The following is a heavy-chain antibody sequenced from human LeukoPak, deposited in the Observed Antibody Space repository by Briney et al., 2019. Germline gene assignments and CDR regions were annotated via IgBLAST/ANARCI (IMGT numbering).Heavy chain of an antibody. V-gene: IGHV3-30*18. J-gene: IGHJ4*02. Sequence: GGSLRLSCAASGFTFSSYGMHWVRQAPGKGLEWVAVMSYDGSNKDYADSVKGRFTISRDNYKNTLYVQMNSLRAEDTAVYYRAKDSSGGWLRSYYFDSWGQGTLVTVSS. D-gene: IGHD5-24*01. CDR1: GFTFSSYG. CDR2: MSYDGSNK. CDR3: AKDSSGGWLRSYYFDS.